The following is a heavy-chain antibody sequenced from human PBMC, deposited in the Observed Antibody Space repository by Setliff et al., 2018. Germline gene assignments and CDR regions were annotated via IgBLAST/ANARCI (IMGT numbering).Heavy chain of an antibody. Sequence: SETLSLTCTVSGGSISSSSYYWSWIRQPAGKGLEWIGRIYSRGSTNYNPSLKSRVTVSLDASKNQLSLKLSSVTAADTAVYYCARDHYDYYDSRQAFDIWGQGTMVTVSS. CDR1: GGSISSSSYY. D-gene: IGHD3-22*01. CDR3: ARDHYDYYDSRQAFDI. V-gene: IGHV4-61*02. J-gene: IGHJ3*02. CDR2: IYSRGST.